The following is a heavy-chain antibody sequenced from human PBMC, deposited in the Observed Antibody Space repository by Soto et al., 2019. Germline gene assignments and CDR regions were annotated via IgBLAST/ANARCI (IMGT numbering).Heavy chain of an antibody. V-gene: IGHV4-31*03. CDR2: IYYSGST. Sequence: QVQLQESGPGLVKPSQTLSLTCTVSGGSISSGGYYWSWIRQHPGKGLEWIGYIYYSGSTYYNPSLKSRVTISVDTSKNQFSLKLSSVTAADTAVYYCARIRRVTIFGVATIPLMDVWGQGTTVTVSS. J-gene: IGHJ6*02. CDR1: GGSISSGGYY. CDR3: ARIRRVTIFGVATIPLMDV. D-gene: IGHD3-3*01.